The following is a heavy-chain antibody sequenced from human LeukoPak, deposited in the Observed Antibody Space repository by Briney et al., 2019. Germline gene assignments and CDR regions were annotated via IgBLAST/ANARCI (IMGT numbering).Heavy chain of an antibody. Sequence: GGSLRLSCAPSGFTFSNYGIPWVRQAPGKGLEWVAVIWYDESNKFYADSVKGRFTISRDNSKNTLYLQMNSLRAEDTAVYYCARVSPSVAAIDHWGQGTLVTVSS. J-gene: IGHJ4*02. D-gene: IGHD6-13*01. V-gene: IGHV3-33*01. CDR1: GFTFSNYG. CDR3: ARVSPSVAAIDH. CDR2: IWYDESNK.